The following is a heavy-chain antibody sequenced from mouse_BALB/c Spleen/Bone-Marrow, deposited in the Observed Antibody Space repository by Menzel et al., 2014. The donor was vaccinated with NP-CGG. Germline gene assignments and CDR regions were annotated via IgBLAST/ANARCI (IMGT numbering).Heavy chain of an antibody. CDR1: GYTFTDYY. Sequence: QVQLKESGAELARPGASVKLSCKASGYTFTDYYINWVKQRTGQGLEWIGEIYPGSGNTYYNEKFKGKATLTADKSSSTAYMQLSSLTSEDSAVYFCAREGDPGAWFAYWGQGTLVTVSA. CDR2: IYPGSGNT. D-gene: IGHD3-3*01. J-gene: IGHJ3*01. V-gene: IGHV1-77*01. CDR3: AREGDPGAWFAY.